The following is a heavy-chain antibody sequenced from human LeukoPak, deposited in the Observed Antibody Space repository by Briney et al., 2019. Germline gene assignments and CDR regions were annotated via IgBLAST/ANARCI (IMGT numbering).Heavy chain of an antibody. CDR2: IKQDGSEN. J-gene: IGHJ4*02. CDR3: ASDYTAQMG. CDR1: GFTFSNYW. Sequence: PGGSLRLSCAASGFTFSNYWMSWVRQAPGKGLEWVANIKQDGSENYYVDSVKGRFTVSRDDAKNSLYLQMNSLRAEDTAVYYCASDYTAQMGWGQGTLVTVSS. D-gene: IGHD5-24*01. V-gene: IGHV3-7*01.